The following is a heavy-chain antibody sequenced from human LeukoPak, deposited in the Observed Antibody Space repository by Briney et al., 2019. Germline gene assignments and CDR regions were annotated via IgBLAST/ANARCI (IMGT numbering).Heavy chain of an antibody. J-gene: IGHJ4*02. CDR2: INHSGST. CDR1: GESFSGHY. V-gene: IGHV4-34*01. Sequence: NPSETLSLTCAVYGESFSGHYWTWIRQPPGRGLEWIGEINHSGSTTSNPSLNSRVTISVDTSKNQFSLKLTSVTAADTAVYYCARPRYGSGSLDSWGQGTLVTVSS. CDR3: ARPRYGSGSLDS. D-gene: IGHD3-10*01.